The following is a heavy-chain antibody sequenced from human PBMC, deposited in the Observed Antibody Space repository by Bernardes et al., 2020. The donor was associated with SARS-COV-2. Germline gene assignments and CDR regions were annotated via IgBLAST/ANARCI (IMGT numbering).Heavy chain of an antibody. D-gene: IGHD6-13*01. J-gene: IGHJ6*02. V-gene: IGHV5-51*01. CDR1: GYSFTSYW. Sequence: GESMTISCKGSGYSFTSYWIGWVRQMPGTGLEWMGIIYPGDSDTRYSPSFQGQVTISADKSISTAYLQWSSLKASDTAMYYCARVGDAGYSSSWSYYYYGMDVWGQGTTVTVSS. CDR2: IYPGDSDT. CDR3: ARVGDAGYSSSWSYYYYGMDV.